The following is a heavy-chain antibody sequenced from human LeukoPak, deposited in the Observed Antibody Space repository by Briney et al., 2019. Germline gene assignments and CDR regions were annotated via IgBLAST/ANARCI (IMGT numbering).Heavy chain of an antibody. Sequence: GGSLRLSCAASGFTVSSNYMSWVRQAPGKGLEWVSVIYSGGSTYYADSVKGRFTISRDNSKNTLYLQMNSLRAEDTAVYYCARVEYYYGSGSYYPEGGFDYWGQGTLVTVSS. CDR2: IYSGGST. CDR1: GFTVSSNY. D-gene: IGHD3-10*01. CDR3: ARVEYYYGSGSYYPEGGFDY. J-gene: IGHJ4*02. V-gene: IGHV3-53*01.